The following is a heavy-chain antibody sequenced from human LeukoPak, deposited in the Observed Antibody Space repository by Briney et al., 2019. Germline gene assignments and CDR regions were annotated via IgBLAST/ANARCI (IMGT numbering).Heavy chain of an antibody. J-gene: IGHJ4*02. Sequence: ASVKVSCKASGYTFTSYGISWVRQAPGQGLEWMGWISPYNGDTNYAQNLQGRVTMTTDTSTNTAYMELRSLRSDDTAVYYCARDFPGIAMAGTFDYWGQGTLVTVSS. D-gene: IGHD6-19*01. V-gene: IGHV1-18*01. CDR1: GYTFTSYG. CDR2: ISPYNGDT. CDR3: ARDFPGIAMAGTFDY.